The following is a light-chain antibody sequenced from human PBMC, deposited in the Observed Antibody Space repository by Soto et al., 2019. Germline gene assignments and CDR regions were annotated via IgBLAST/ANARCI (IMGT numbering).Light chain of an antibody. CDR3: HCQEFPTSRVYT. CDR2: GGS. J-gene: IGKJ2*01. CDR1: QSLRSSY. Sequence: IVLTQSPGTLSLSPGETATLSCRASQSLRSSYVAWYQQRAGQAPRLLIYGGSSRATGFPDKFSGSGAGTDFTLTISRLDPGDSAVYYCHCQEFPTSRVYTFGQGTRLEIK. V-gene: IGKV3-20*01.